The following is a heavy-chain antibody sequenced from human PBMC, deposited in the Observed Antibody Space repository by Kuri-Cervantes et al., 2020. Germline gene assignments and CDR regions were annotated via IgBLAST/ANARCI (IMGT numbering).Heavy chain of an antibody. Sequence: GGSLRLSCAASGFTFSSYAMSWVRQAPGKGLEWVSAISGSGGSTYYADSVTGRFAISRDNSKNTLYLQMNSLRAEDTAVYYCAVHSGSYYYFDYWGQGTLVTVSS. J-gene: IGHJ4*02. CDR2: ISGSGGST. CDR1: GFTFSSYA. CDR3: AVHSGSYYYFDY. V-gene: IGHV3-23*01. D-gene: IGHD1-26*01.